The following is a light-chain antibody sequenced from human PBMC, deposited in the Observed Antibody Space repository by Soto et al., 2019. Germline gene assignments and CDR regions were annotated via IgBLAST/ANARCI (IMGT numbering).Light chain of an antibody. CDR3: QQYCSTPPIT. CDR2: WAS. V-gene: IGKV4-1*01. J-gene: IGKJ4*01. CDR1: QSVLYSSNNKNY. Sequence: DIVMTQSPDSLAVSLGERATINCKSSQSVLYSSNNKNYLAWYQQKPGQPPKLLIYWASTRESGVPDRFSGSGSGTDFTLTISSLQAEDVAVYLCQQYCSTPPITFGGGTKVEIK.